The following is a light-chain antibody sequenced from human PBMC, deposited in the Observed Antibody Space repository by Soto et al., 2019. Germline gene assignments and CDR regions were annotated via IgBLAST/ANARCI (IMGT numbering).Light chain of an antibody. CDR3: QQYNDWPPH. Sequence: EIVMTQSPATLSVSPGERATLSCRASQSVSSNLAWYQQKAGQAPRVLIYGASTRATGCPARFSGSGSGTEFTLTISSLQSEDFAVYYCQQYNDWPPHFGPVTKVDIK. J-gene: IGKJ3*01. CDR1: QSVSSN. CDR2: GAS. V-gene: IGKV3-15*01.